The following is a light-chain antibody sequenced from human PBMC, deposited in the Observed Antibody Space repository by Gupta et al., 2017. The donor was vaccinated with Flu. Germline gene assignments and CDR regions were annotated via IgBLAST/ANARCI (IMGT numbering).Light chain of an antibody. CDR2: GAF. CDR1: QSVSSD. V-gene: IGKV3-15*01. J-gene: IGKJ4*01. Sequence: EIVFSQSSATLSVSPGERATLSCRASQSVSSDLDWYQQKPGQAPRLLIYGAFTRATGIPARFSGSGYGTEFTLTISSLHSEDFAVYYCQQYNYWPPLTFGGGTKVEIK. CDR3: QQYNYWPPLT.